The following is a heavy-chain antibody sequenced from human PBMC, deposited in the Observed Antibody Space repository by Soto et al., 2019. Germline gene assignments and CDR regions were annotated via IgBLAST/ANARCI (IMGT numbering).Heavy chain of an antibody. D-gene: IGHD2-15*01. J-gene: IGHJ4*02. CDR1: GFTFSSYA. CDR3: AKVIRAIVVVVAATDY. V-gene: IGHV3-23*01. Sequence: GVSLRLSCAASGFTFSSYAMSWVRQAPGKGLEWVSAISGSGGSTYYADSVKGRFTISRDNSKNTLYLQMNSLRAEDTAVYYCAKVIRAIVVVVAATDYWGQGTWVSVSS. CDR2: ISGSGGST.